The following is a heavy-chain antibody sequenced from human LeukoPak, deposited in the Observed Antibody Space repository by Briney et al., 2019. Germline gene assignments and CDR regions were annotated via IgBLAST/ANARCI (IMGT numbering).Heavy chain of an antibody. CDR1: GFTFSSYS. CDR2: ISSSSSYI. Sequence: GGSLRLSCAASGFTFSSYSMNWVRQAPGKGLEWVSSISSSSSYIYYADSVKGRFTISRDNSKNTLYLQMNSLRAEDTAVYYCAKRVEYDYVWGSLGYFDYWGQGTLVTVSS. J-gene: IGHJ4*02. CDR3: AKRVEYDYVWGSLGYFDY. D-gene: IGHD3-16*01. V-gene: IGHV3-21*04.